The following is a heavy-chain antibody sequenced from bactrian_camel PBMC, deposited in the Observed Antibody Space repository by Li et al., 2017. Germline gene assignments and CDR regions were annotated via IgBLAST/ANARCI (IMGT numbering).Heavy chain of an antibody. J-gene: IGHJ4*01. D-gene: IGHD4*01. Sequence: HVQLVESGGGSVQAGGSLKLSCAASGAIDNSCGMDWWRQVPGKERDLVSRINTDGTTTYADSVKGRFTISEDKAKSAVYLQMNSLKPEDTAMYYCAAHLGPLDGLLLAPAPMPGCDWDEYDYWGQGTQVTVS. CDR2: INTDGTT. CDR1: GAIDNSCG. CDR3: AAHLGPLDGLLLAPAPMPGCDWDEYDY. V-gene: IGHV3S53*01.